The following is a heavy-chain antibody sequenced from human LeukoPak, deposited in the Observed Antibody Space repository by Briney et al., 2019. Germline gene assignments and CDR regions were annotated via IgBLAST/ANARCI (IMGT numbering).Heavy chain of an antibody. V-gene: IGHV3-23*01. CDR1: GFTFSSYA. CDR3: AKDPRLWFGELFPVPFDY. J-gene: IGHJ4*02. CDR2: ISGSGGST. Sequence: VGSLRLSCAASGFTFSSYAMSWVRQAPGKGLEWVSAISGSGGSTYYADSVKGRFTISRDNSKNTLYLQMNSLRAEDTAVYYCAKDPRLWFGELFPVPFDYWGQGTLVTVSS. D-gene: IGHD3-10*01.